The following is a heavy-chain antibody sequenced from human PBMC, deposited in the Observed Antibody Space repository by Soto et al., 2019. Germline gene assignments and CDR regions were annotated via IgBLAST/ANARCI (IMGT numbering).Heavy chain of an antibody. V-gene: IGHV4-31*03. J-gene: IGHJ6*02. CDR1: GGSISSGGYY. Sequence: TLSLTCTVSGGSISSGGYYWGWIRQHPGKGLEWIGYIYYSGSTYYNPSLKSRVTISVDTSKNQFSLKLSSVTAADTAVYYCARGVRYDFWSGYPQANYYYGMDVWGQGTTVTVSS. CDR2: IYYSGST. CDR3: ARGVRYDFWSGYPQANYYYGMDV. D-gene: IGHD3-3*01.